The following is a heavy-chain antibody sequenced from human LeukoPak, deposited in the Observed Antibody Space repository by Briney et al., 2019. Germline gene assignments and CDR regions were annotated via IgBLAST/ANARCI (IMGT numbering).Heavy chain of an antibody. CDR1: GGSISSSNW. CDR3: ARTGIAAAGGLDY. V-gene: IGHV4-4*02. D-gene: IGHD6-13*01. Sequence: SGTLSLTCAVSGGSISSSNWWSRVRQPPGKGLEWIGEIYHSGSTNYNPSLKSRVTISVDKSKNQFSLKLSSVTAADTAVYYCARTGIAAAGGLDYWGQGTLVTVSS. CDR2: IYHSGST. J-gene: IGHJ4*02.